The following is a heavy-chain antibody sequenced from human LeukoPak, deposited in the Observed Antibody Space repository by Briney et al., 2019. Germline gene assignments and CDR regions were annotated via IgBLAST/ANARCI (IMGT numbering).Heavy chain of an antibody. J-gene: IGHJ4*02. V-gene: IGHV3-21*04. D-gene: IGHD6-19*01. CDR3: AKDLSTNIAVAGW. CDR1: GFTFSSYS. Sequence: GGSLRLSCAASGFTFSSYSMNWVRQAPGKGLEWVSSISSSSSYIYYADSVKGRFTISRDNSKNSLYLQMNSLRAEDTALYYCAKDLSTNIAVAGWWGQGTLVTVSS. CDR2: ISSSSSYI.